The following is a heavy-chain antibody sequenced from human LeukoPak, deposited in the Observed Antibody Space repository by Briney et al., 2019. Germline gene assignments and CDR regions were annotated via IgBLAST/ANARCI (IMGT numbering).Heavy chain of an antibody. Sequence: SETLSLTCTVPGGSISSYYWSWIRQPPGKGLEWIGYIYYSGSTNYNPSLKSRVTISVDTSKNQFSLKLSSVTAADTAVYYCARDRPGGSSLDYWGQGILVTVSS. CDR1: GGSISSYY. J-gene: IGHJ4*02. V-gene: IGHV4-59*01. CDR2: IYYSGST. CDR3: ARDRPGGSSLDY. D-gene: IGHD6-13*01.